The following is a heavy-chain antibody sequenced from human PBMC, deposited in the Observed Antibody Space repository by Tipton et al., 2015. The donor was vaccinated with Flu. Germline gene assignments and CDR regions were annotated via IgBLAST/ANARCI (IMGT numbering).Heavy chain of an antibody. Sequence: TLSLTCSVSGASTSSGGYYWSWIRQHPGKGLEWLGYIYHSGSTYYNPSLKSRVTISLDTSKNQFSLNLSSVTAADTAVYYCARALRGPVGATLGYWGQGTLVTVSS. V-gene: IGHV4-31*03. J-gene: IGHJ4*02. CDR3: ARALRGPVGATLGY. CDR1: GASTSSGGYY. CDR2: IYHSGST. D-gene: IGHD1-26*01.